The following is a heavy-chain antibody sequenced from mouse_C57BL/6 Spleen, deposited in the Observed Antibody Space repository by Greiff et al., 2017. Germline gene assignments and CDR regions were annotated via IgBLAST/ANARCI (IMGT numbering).Heavy chain of an antibody. Sequence: EVMLVESGGGLVKPGGSLKLSCAASGFTFSSYAMSWVRQTPEKRLEWVATISDGGSYTYYPDNVKGRFTISRDNAKNNLYLQMSHLKSEDTAMYYCARDRGVVGRDYIDYWGQGTTLTVSS. CDR3: ARDRGVVGRDYIDY. CDR2: ISDGGSYT. J-gene: IGHJ2*01. D-gene: IGHD1-1*01. V-gene: IGHV5-4*01. CDR1: GFTFSSYA.